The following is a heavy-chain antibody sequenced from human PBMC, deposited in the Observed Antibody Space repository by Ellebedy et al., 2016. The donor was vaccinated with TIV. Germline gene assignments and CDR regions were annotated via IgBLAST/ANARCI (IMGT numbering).Heavy chain of an antibody. D-gene: IGHD1-14*01. V-gene: IGHV4-61*01. CDR1: GGSVSSGSYY. Sequence: SETLSLXXAVSGGSVSSGSYYWSWIRQPPGKGLEWIGYIYYSGSTNYNPSLKSRVTISVDTSKNQFSLKLSSVTAADTAVYYCARGLNRYYGMDVWGQGTTVTVSS. CDR3: ARGLNRYYGMDV. CDR2: IYYSGST. J-gene: IGHJ6*02.